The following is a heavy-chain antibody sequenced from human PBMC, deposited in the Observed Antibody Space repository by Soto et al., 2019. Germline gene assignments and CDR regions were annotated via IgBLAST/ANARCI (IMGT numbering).Heavy chain of an antibody. V-gene: IGHV4-30-4*01. CDR2: IYYSGST. Sequence: PSETLSLTCTVSGVSISSVYYYWSWIRQPPGKGLEWIGYIYYSGSTYYNPSLKSRVTISVDTSKNQFSLKLSSVTAADTAVYYSARGRINMVRGVFVNRFDNWGERTPGTVFS. J-gene: IGHJ5*01. CDR1: GVSISSVYYY. D-gene: IGHD3-10*01. CDR3: ARGRINMVRGVFVNRFDN.